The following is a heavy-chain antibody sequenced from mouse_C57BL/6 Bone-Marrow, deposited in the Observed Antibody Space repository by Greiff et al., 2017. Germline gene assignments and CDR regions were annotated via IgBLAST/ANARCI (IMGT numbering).Heavy chain of an antibody. CDR1: GFNIKDDY. J-gene: IGHJ1*03. CDR3: TTLNDYDWYFDV. Sequence: VQLKQSGAELVRPGASVKLSCTASGFNIKDDYMHWVKQRPEQGLEWIGWIDPENGDTEYASKFQGKATITADTSSNTAYLQLSSLTSEDTAVYYCTTLNDYDWYFDVGGTGTTVTVSS. D-gene: IGHD2-4*01. CDR2: IDPENGDT. V-gene: IGHV14-4*01.